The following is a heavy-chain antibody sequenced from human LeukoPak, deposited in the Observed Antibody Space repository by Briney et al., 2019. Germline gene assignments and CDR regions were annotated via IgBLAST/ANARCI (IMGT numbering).Heavy chain of an antibody. V-gene: IGHV3-21*01. CDR2: ISSSSVYI. D-gene: IGHD2-15*01. J-gene: IGHJ4*02. CDR1: GFTFNSYG. Sequence: PGGSLRLSCAASGFTFNSYGMKWVRQAPGKGLEWVSSISSSSVYIYYADSVKGRFTISRDNAKNSLYLQMASLRAEDTAVYYCARDVGKAYFDYWGQGTLVTVSS. CDR3: ARDVGKAYFDY.